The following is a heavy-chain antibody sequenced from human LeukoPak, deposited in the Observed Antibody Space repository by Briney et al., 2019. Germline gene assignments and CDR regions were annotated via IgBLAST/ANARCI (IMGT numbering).Heavy chain of an antibody. D-gene: IGHD3-9*01. Sequence: GGSLRLSCVASGFIFSNYWMSWVRQVPGKGLEWVANMKQDGREKYLVDSVKGRFTISRDNAKNSVYLQMNSLRAEDTAVYYCARDLTLPKLRYFDWLPHALDYWGQGTLVTVSS. CDR1: GFIFSNYW. J-gene: IGHJ4*02. CDR3: ARDLTLPKLRYFDWLPHALDY. CDR2: MKQDGREK. V-gene: IGHV3-7*01.